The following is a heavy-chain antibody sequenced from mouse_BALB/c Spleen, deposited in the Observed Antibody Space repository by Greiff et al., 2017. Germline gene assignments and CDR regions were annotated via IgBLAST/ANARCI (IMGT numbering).Heavy chain of an antibody. CDR3: ARGDDYPSYYYAMDY. CDR2: INPSSGYT. Sequence: VQLVESAAELARPGASVKMSCKASGYTFTSYTMHWVKQRPGQGLEWIGYINPSSGYTEYNQKFKDKTTLTADKSSSTAYMQLSSLTSEDSAVYYCARGDDYPSYYYAMDYWGQGTSVTVSS. J-gene: IGHJ4*01. D-gene: IGHD2-4*01. CDR1: GYTFTSYT. V-gene: IGHV1-4*02.